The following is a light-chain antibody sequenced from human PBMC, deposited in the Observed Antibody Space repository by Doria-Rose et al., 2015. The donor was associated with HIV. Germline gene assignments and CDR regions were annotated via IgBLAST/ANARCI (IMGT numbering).Light chain of an antibody. J-gene: IGLJ3*02. Sequence: ALIQPASVSGSPGQSITISCTGTSSDIGGYNYVSWYQQHPGKAPKLMIYDISDRPSGVSNRFSGSKSGNTASLTFSGLQAEDEAHYYCSSYTSSDTLVFGGGTKLTVL. CDR1: SSDIGGYNY. CDR2: DIS. V-gene: IGLV2-14*01. CDR3: SSYTSSDTLV.